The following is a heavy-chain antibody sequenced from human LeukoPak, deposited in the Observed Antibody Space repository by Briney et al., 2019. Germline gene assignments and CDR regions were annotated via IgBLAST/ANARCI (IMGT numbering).Heavy chain of an antibody. CDR1: GVSITYSHYY. CDR2: IYYSGST. J-gene: IGHJ4*02. D-gene: IGHD3-10*01. V-gene: IGHV4-39*01. CDR3: ARHSYYYASYYSFDY. Sequence: PSETLSLTCSVSGVSITYSHYYWGWVRQPPGKGLEWIGGIYYSGSTYYNPSLKSRVTISVDTSRNEFSLRLSSVTAADTALYYCARHSYYYASYYSFDYWGQGTLVTVSS.